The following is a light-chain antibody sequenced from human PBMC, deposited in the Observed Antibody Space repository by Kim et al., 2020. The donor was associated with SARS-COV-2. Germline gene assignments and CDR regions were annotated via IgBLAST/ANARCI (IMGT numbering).Light chain of an antibody. V-gene: IGKV3-20*01. CDR2: GAS. CDR3: QHYGSSPET. Sequence: SPGERATLSCRASQSVRSNYLAWYQQRAGQAPRVLIYGASSRATGIPDRFSGSGSGTDFTLTINRLEPEDFAVYYCQHYGSSPETFGQGTKVDIK. CDR1: QSVRSNY. J-gene: IGKJ1*01.